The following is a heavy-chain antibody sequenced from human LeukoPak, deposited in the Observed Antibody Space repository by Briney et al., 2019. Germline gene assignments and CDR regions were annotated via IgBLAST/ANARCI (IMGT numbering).Heavy chain of an antibody. CDR1: GYTFSSYG. CDR3: ARVVSGSYLRAIDY. Sequence: GASVKVSCKASGYTFSSYGISWVRQAPGEGLEWMGWISAYNGNTNYAQKLQGRVTMTTDTSTSTAYMDLRSLRSDDTAVYYCARVVSGSYLRAIDYWGRGTLVTVSS. CDR2: ISAYNGNT. D-gene: IGHD1-26*01. J-gene: IGHJ4*02. V-gene: IGHV1-18*01.